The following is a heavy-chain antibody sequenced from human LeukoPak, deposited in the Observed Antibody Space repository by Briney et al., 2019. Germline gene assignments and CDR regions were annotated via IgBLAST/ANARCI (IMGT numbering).Heavy chain of an antibody. D-gene: IGHD1-7*01. Sequence: ASVKVSCKVSRYTLTELSMHWVRQAPGKGLEWMGGFYPEDGETIYAQKFQGRVTMTEDTSTDTAYMELSSLRSEDTAVYYCATSNWNYERYWFDPWGQGTLVTVSS. CDR3: ATSNWNYERYWFDP. V-gene: IGHV1-24*01. CDR1: RYTLTELS. CDR2: FYPEDGET. J-gene: IGHJ5*02.